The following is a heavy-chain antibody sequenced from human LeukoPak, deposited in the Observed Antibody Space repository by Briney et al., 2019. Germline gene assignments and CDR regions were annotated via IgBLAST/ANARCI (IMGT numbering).Heavy chain of an antibody. CDR2: IYSGGST. D-gene: IGHD4-11*01. CDR3: ARDLDSNRYRHPLGY. Sequence: GGSLRLSCAASGFTVSSNYMGWVRQAPGKGLEWVSVIYSGGSTYFADSVKGRFTISRDSSKNTLYLQMNSLRAEGPAVYYFARDLDSNRYRHPLGYWGQGTLVTVSS. CDR1: GFTVSSNY. J-gene: IGHJ4*02. V-gene: IGHV3-53*01.